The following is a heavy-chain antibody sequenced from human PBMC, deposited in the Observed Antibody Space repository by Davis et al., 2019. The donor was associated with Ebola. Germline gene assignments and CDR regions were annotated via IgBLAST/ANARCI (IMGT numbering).Heavy chain of an antibody. Sequence: PGGSLRLSCTASGFTFNTYTMSWLRRAPGKGLEWVSGLVGETDERFADSVKGRFTISRDNSKNTLYLQMNSLRAEDTAVYYCAKDTGYSSSWFYEFDYWGQGTLVTVSS. CDR2: LVGETDE. V-gene: IGHV3-23*01. J-gene: IGHJ4*02. CDR3: AKDTGYSSSWFYEFDY. CDR1: GFTFNTYT. D-gene: IGHD6-13*01.